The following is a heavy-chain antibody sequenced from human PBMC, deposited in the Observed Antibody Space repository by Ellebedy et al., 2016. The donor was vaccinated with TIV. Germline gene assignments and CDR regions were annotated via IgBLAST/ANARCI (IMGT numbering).Heavy chain of an antibody. J-gene: IGHJ3*02. Sequence: GESLKISCSGSGFTFSGFGMHWVRQAPGKGLEWVAVIWYDGSSKYYADSVKGRFTISRDNSQNTVYVQMSSLRAEDSAIYYCVKELLSFTSGWHLDAYERWGQGTKVTVSS. D-gene: IGHD6-19*01. CDR3: VKELLSFTSGWHLDAYER. CDR1: GFTFSGFG. V-gene: IGHV3-33*06. CDR2: IWYDGSSK.